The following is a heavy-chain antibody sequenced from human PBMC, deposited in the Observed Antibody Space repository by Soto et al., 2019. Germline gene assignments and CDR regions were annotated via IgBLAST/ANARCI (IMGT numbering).Heavy chain of an antibody. V-gene: IGHV3-33*01. CDR1: GFTFSSYG. CDR2: IWYDGSNK. CDR3: ARWGIAAGDY. J-gene: IGHJ4*02. D-gene: IGHD6-13*01. Sequence: QVQLVESGGGVVQPGRSLRLSCAASGFTFSSYGMHWVRQAPGKGLDWVAVIWYDGSNKYYADSVKGRFTISRDNSEYTLYRQMNSLRAEDTAVYYCARWGIAAGDYWGQGTLVNVSS.